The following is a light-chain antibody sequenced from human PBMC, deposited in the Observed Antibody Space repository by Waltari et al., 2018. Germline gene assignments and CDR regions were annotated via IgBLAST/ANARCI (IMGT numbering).Light chain of an antibody. CDR2: NTQ. Sequence: QTVVTQEPSLTVSPGGTVTLTCASSTGAVTSRSYPNWFQQKPGQPPRALVYNTQNKYSWPPARFSGSLLGGKAALTLSDVQPEDEAAYYCLLYSSGGQLGVFGGGTKLTVL. CDR1: TGAVTSRSY. J-gene: IGLJ3*02. V-gene: IGLV7-43*01. CDR3: LLYSSGGQLGV.